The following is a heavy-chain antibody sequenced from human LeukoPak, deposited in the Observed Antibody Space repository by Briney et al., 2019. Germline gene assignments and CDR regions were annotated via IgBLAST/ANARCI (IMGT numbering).Heavy chain of an antibody. V-gene: IGHV3-23*01. J-gene: IGHJ4*02. CDR1: GFTFASNG. D-gene: IGHD6-13*01. Sequence: GGSLRLSCEASGFTFASNGMSWVRQAQGKGLEWVSGISGSSGTTYYANSVKGWLTISRDNSKSTVYLQINSLRDGDTAVYYCAKGGSIWFLGDWGQGTLVTVSS. CDR3: AKGGSIWFLGD. CDR2: ISGSSGTT.